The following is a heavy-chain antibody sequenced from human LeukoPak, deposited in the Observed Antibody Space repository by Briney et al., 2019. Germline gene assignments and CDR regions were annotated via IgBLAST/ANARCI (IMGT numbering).Heavy chain of an antibody. CDR2: IHYSGST. V-gene: IGHV4-59*01. D-gene: IGHD5-24*01. Sequence: SETLSLTCTVSGGSISSYSWSWIRQPPGKGLEWIGYIHYSGSTKYNPSLKSRVATSVDTSKNQFSLKLSSATAADTAVYYCATEGQRESYYSYMDVWGKGTTVTVSS. CDR3: ATEGQRESYYSYMDV. J-gene: IGHJ6*03. CDR1: GGSISSYS.